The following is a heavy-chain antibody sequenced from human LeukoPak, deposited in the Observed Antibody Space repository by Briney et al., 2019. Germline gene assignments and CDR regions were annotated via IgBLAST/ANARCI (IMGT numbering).Heavy chain of an antibody. D-gene: IGHD1-26*01. CDR2: IWYDGSNK. CDR1: GFTFSGYG. V-gene: IGHV3-33*01. Sequence: PGRSLRLSCAASGFTFSGYGMHWVRQAPGKRLEWVAVIWYDGSNKYYADSVKGRFTISRDNSKNTLYLQMNSLRAEDTAVYYCARDGRIMGATGREYFDYWGQGTLVTVSS. CDR3: ARDGRIMGATGREYFDY. J-gene: IGHJ4*02.